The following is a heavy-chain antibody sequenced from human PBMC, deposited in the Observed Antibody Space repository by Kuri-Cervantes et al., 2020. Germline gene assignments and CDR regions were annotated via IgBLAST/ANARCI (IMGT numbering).Heavy chain of an antibody. D-gene: IGHD1-1*01. CDR3: AKHLRGRWLEPSGVDY. CDR1: GYRLTNEW. CDR2: IHPSDSDT. Sequence: GESLKISCRVSGYRLTNEWIGWVRQMPGRGLEWVGIIHPSDSDTRYSPSFQGQVTISADKSINTAYLQWNSLKASDTAMYYCAKHLRGRWLEPSGVDYWGQGTLVTVSS. J-gene: IGHJ4*02. V-gene: IGHV5-51*01.